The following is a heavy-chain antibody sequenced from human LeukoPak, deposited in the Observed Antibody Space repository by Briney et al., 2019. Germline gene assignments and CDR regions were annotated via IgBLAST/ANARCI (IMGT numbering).Heavy chain of an antibody. CDR2: ISYDGSNK. Sequence: PGGSLRLSCAASGFTFSSYAMHCVRQAPGKGLEWVALISYDGSNKYYADSVKGRFTISRDNSKNTLYLQVNSLRAEDTAVYYCAKGYGLRLVNNWFDPWGQGTLVTVSS. V-gene: IGHV3-30*04. CDR3: AKGYGLRLVNNWFDP. J-gene: IGHJ5*02. D-gene: IGHD6-19*01. CDR1: GFTFSSYA.